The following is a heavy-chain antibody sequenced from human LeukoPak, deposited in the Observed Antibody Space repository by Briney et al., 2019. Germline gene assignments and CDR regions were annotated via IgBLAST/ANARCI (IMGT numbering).Heavy chain of an antibody. Sequence: GASVKVSCKASGYTFTGYYMHWVRQAPGQGLEWMGWINPNSGGTNSAQKFQGRVTMTRDTSISTAYMELSRLRSDDTAVYYCASLVAVAGATGYYYYGMDVWGQGTTVTVSS. D-gene: IGHD6-19*01. V-gene: IGHV1-2*02. J-gene: IGHJ6*02. CDR2: INPNSGGT. CDR1: GYTFTGYY. CDR3: ASLVAVAGATGYYYYGMDV.